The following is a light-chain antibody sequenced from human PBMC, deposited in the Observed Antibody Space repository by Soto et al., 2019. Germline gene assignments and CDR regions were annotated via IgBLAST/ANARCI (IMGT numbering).Light chain of an antibody. CDR1: SSDVGGYNY. V-gene: IGLV2-14*01. J-gene: IGLJ2*01. CDR2: EVS. Sequence: QSVLTQPASVSGSPGQSITISCTGTSSDVGGYNYVSWYQQHPGKAPKLMIYEVSYRPSGVSNRFSGSKSGTTASLTISGLQAEDEADYYCSSYTSSDTVVFGGGTKVTV. CDR3: SSYTSSDTVV.